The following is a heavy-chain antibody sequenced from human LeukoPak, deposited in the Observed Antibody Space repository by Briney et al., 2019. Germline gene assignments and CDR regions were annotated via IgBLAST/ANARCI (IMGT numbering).Heavy chain of an antibody. V-gene: IGHV1-18*01. CDR2: ISAYNGNT. CDR3: ARDVRRGGSFDY. CDR1: GYTFTSYG. Sequence: ASVKVSCKASGYTFTSYGISWVRQAPGQWLEWMGWISAYNGNTNYAQKLQGRVTMTTDTSTSTAYMELRSLRSDDTAVYYCARDVRRGGSFDYWGQGTLVTVSS. J-gene: IGHJ4*02. D-gene: IGHD3-10*01.